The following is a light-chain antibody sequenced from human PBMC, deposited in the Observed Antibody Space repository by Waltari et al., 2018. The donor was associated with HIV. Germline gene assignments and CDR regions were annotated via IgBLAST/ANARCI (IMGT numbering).Light chain of an antibody. CDR3: SSFVSPHTLM. J-gene: IGLJ3*02. V-gene: IGLV2-14*01. Sequence: QSVLTQPASVSGSPGQSITISCTGTTTDFVSWYQQYPGKAPQLIIYRVNARPSGISLRFCFSNSFYTASLTISGLQAEDEAHYYCSSFVSPHTLMFCGGTTLTVL. CDR1: TTDF. CDR2: RVN.